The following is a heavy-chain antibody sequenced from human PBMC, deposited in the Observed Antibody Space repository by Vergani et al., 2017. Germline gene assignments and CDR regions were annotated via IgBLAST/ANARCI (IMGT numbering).Heavy chain of an antibody. V-gene: IGHV3-48*01. CDR3: ARDKAYGGYVGDY. J-gene: IGHJ4*02. CDR2: ISSSSSTI. Sequence: EVQLVESGGGLVQPGGSLRLSCAASGFTFSSYSMNWVRQAPGKGLEWVSYISSSSSTIYYADSVKGRFTISRDNAKNSLYLQMNSLRAEDTAVYYCARDKAYGGYVGDYWGQGTLVTVSS. CDR1: GFTFSSYS. D-gene: IGHD5-12*01.